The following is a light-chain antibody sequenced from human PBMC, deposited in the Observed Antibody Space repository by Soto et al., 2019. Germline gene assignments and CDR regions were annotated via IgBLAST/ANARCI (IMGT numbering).Light chain of an antibody. CDR3: QSYDSSLSAPYV. Sequence: SVLTQPPSVSGAPGQRVTISCTGSSSNIGAGYDVHWYQQLPGTAPKLLIYGNSNRPSGVPDRFSGSKSGTSASLAITGLQAEDVADYYRQSYDSSLSAPYVFGTGTKVTVL. J-gene: IGLJ1*01. CDR2: GNS. CDR1: SSNIGAGYD. V-gene: IGLV1-40*01.